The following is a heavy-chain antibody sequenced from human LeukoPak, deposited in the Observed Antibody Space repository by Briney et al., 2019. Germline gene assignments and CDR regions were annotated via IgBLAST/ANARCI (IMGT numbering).Heavy chain of an antibody. D-gene: IGHD6-13*01. CDR1: GFTHSSNH. V-gene: IGHV3-53*01. CDR2: IYSGGST. J-gene: IGHJ5*02. CDR3: ARVPYPSTAPAGKGWFDP. Sequence: GGSLRLSCAASGFTHSSNHMSWVRQAPGKGLEWVSVIYSGGSTYYADSVKGRFTISRDNSKNTLYLQMSSLRAEDTAVYYCARVPYPSTAPAGKGWFDPWGQGTLVTVSS.